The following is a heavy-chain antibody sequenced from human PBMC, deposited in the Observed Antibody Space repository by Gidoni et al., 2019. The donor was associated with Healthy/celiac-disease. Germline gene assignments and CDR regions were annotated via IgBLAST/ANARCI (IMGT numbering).Heavy chain of an antibody. J-gene: IGHJ4*02. CDR2: INHSGST. V-gene: IGHV4-34*01. CDR3: ASRHFWWFYFDY. CDR1: GGSFSGYY. Sequence: QVQLQQRGAGLLKPSETLSLTCAVYGGSFSGYYWSWIRQPPGKGLEWIGDINHSGSTNYNPSLKSRVTISVDTSKNQFSLKLSSVTAADTAVYYFASRHFWWFYFDYWGQGTLVTVSS. D-gene: IGHD2-15*01.